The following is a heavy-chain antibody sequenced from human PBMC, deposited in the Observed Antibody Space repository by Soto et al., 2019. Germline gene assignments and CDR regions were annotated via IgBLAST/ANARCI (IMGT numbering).Heavy chain of an antibody. D-gene: IGHD2-8*01. CDR1: GFTFSSYA. Sequence: EVQLLESGGGLVQPGGSLRLSCAASGFTFSSYAMSWVRQAPGKGLEWVSGVRGSGATTYYADSVKGRFSISRENSKNTLYLQMNSLRAEDTALYYCAKAEGRYCSNGVCYPFDYWGQGTLVTVSS. CDR3: AKAEGRYCSNGVCYPFDY. V-gene: IGHV3-23*01. J-gene: IGHJ4*02. CDR2: VRGSGATT.